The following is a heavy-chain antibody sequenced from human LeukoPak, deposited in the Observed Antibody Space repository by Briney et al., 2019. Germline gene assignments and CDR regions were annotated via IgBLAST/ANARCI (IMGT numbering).Heavy chain of an antibody. CDR3: ARDQYSSSWYWFDP. Sequence: KPSETLSLTCTVSGGSISSYYWSWIRQPPGKGLEWIGYIYYSGSTNYNPSLKSRVTISVDTSKNQFSLKLSSVTAADTAVYYCARDQYSSSWYWFDPWAREPWSPSPQ. V-gene: IGHV4-59*01. CDR2: IYYSGST. D-gene: IGHD6-13*01. CDR1: GGSISSYY. J-gene: IGHJ5*02.